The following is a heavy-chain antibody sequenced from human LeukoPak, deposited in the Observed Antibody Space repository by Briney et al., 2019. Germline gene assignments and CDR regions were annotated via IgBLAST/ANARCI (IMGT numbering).Heavy chain of an antibody. V-gene: IGHV4-61*02. D-gene: IGHD3-16*01. Sequence: SQTLSLTCIVSGGSITSGSYYWNWIRQPAGKGLEWIGRIYISDNTNYNPSLKSRVTISVDTSKNQFSLNLSSVTAADTAVYYCARGRLGDSFDYWGQGILVTVSS. CDR2: IYISDNT. CDR3: ARGRLGDSFDY. CDR1: GGSITSGSYY. J-gene: IGHJ4*02.